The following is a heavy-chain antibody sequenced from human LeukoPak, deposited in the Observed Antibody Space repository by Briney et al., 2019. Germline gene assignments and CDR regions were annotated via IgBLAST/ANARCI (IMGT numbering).Heavy chain of an antibody. CDR2: IYTSGRT. V-gene: IGHV4-4*07. J-gene: IGHJ5*02. CDR1: GGSISSYY. Sequence: PSETLSLTCTVFGGSISSYYWSWIRQPAGKGLEWIGRIYTSGRTNYNPSLKSRVTMSVDTSKNQFSLKLSSVTAADTAVYYCERDAPYDILTGYYRGWFDPWGQGTLVTVSS. CDR3: ERDAPYDILTGYYRGWFDP. D-gene: IGHD3-9*01.